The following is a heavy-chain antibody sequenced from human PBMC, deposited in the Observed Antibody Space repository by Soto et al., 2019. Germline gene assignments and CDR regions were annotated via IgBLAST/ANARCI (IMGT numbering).Heavy chain of an antibody. CDR1: GFTFSSYE. V-gene: IGHV3-48*03. D-gene: IGHD3-3*01. Sequence: GGSLRLSCAASGFTFSSYEMHWVRQAPGKGLEWVSYISSSGSTIYYADSVKGRFTISRDNAKNSLYLQMNSLRAEDTAVYYCAGEATRTYYDFWSGYYTDYWGQGTLVTVSS. CDR2: ISSSGSTI. J-gene: IGHJ4*02. CDR3: AGEATRTYYDFWSGYYTDY.